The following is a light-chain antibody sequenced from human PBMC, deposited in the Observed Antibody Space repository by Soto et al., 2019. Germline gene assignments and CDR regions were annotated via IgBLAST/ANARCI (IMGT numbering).Light chain of an antibody. CDR1: SSDVGAYIY. CDR2: EVT. J-gene: IGLJ1*01. V-gene: IGLV2-14*01. Sequence: QSALTQPASVSGSPGQSITISYTGTSSDVGAYIYVSWYQHHPGKAPKVMIYEVTNRPSGVSDRFSGSKSGNTASLTISGLQAEDEADYYCCSYTSSRTYVFGTGTKV. CDR3: CSYTSSRTYV.